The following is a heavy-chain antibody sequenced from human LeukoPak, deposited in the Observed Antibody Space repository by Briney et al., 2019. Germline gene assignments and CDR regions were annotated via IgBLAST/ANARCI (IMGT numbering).Heavy chain of an antibody. J-gene: IGHJ4*02. CDR3: TTDYESYSSAWYRFDY. CDR1: GFTFTNAW. CDR2: IKSKTDGETT. V-gene: IGHV3-15*01. Sequence: GGSLRLSCAASGFTFTNAWMSWVRQAPGKGLEWVGRIKSKTDGETTDYAAPVKGRFTISRDDSKNTLYLQMNSLKAEDTAVYYCTTDYESYSSAWYRFDYWGQGTRVTVSS. D-gene: IGHD6-19*01.